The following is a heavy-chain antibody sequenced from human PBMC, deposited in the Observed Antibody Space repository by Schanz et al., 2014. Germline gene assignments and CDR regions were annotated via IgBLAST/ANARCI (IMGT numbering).Heavy chain of an antibody. V-gene: IGHV3-9*01. D-gene: IGHD4-17*01. J-gene: IGHJ3*01. CDR3: VKDTNGGDSGNYHAFDV. Sequence: VQLLESGGGVVQPGGSLRLSCAASGFTFEDYAMHWVRQVPGKGLEWVAGLSWNRRSVGYADSVKGRFTISRDNANNTLDLQMKSLRPEDTALYYCVKDTNGGDSGNYHAFDVWGQGTRVTVSS. CDR2: LSWNRRSV. CDR1: GFTFEDYA.